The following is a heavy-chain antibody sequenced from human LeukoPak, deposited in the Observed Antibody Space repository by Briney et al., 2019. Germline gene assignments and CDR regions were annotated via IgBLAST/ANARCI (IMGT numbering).Heavy chain of an antibody. D-gene: IGHD5-12*01. J-gene: IGHJ4*02. CDR2: IKRDGSEK. CDR3: ANSGYDLYYFDY. V-gene: IGHV3-7*01. CDR1: GFTFSSYW. Sequence: GGSLRLSCAASGFTFSSYWMSWVRQAPGKGREWVANIKRDGSEKYYVDSVKGRFTISRDNAKNSLYLQMNSLRAEDTAVYYCANSGYDLYYFDYWGKGTLVTVSS.